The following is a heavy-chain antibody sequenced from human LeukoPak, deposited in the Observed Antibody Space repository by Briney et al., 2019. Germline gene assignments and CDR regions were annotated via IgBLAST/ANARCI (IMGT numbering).Heavy chain of an antibody. CDR3: AKGSIRAGGERLDWFFSGSRRNYYMDA. D-gene: IGHD3/OR15-3a*01. Sequence: SVSVSCKASGGTFSSYAISWVRQAPGQGLEWMGGIIPIFGTANYAQKFQGRVTITADESTSTPYMELSSLRSEDTAVYYCAKGSIRAGGERLDWFFSGSRRNYYMDAGGTGTTVTGAS. CDR1: GGTFSSYA. V-gene: IGHV1-69*13. J-gene: IGHJ6*03. CDR2: IIPIFGTA.